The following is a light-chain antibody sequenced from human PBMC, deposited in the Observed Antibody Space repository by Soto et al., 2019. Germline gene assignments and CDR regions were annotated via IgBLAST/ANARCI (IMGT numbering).Light chain of an antibody. V-gene: IGKV1-33*01. CDR3: QQYDDLPIT. CDR2: DAS. Sequence: IQMTQSPSSLSASLGYRVTITCQASQYIDKFLNWYQQKSGKAPKLLISDASNLETGVPSRFSGGGSGTDFTFTITSLQPEDVAIYYCQQYDDLPITFGQGTRLEI. CDR1: QYIDKF. J-gene: IGKJ5*01.